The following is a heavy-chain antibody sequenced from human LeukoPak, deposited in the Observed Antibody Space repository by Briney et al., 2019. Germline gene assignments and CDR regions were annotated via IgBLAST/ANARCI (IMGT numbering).Heavy chain of an antibody. CDR2: ISWNSGTI. V-gene: IGHV3-9*01. J-gene: IGHJ5*02. CDR3: AKDRGYSYGQRRWFDP. Sequence: GGSLRLSCAASGFTFDDYAMHWVRQAPGKGLEWVSGISWNSGTIYYADSVKGRFTISRDDAKNSLYLQMHSLRAEDTAVYYCAKDRGYSYGQRRWFDPWGQGTLVTVSS. D-gene: IGHD5-18*01. CDR1: GFTFDDYA.